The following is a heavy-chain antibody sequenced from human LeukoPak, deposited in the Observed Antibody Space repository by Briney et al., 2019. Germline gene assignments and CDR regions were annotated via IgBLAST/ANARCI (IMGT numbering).Heavy chain of an antibody. J-gene: IGHJ4*02. CDR1: GGSISSYY. CDR2: IHYSGST. Sequence: SETLSLTCTVSGGSISSYYWSWIRQPPGKGLEWIGYIHYSGSTNYNPSLQSRVTISVGTSKNQFSLKLGSVTAADTAVYYCARVNINNWHSCDYWGQGTLVTVSS. D-gene: IGHD1-1*01. CDR3: ARVNINNWHSCDY. V-gene: IGHV4-59*12.